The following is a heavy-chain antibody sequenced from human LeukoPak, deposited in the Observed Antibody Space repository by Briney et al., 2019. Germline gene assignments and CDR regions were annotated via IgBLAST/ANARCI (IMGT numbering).Heavy chain of an antibody. D-gene: IGHD6-13*01. CDR3: ARGLSGYSSSWGH. J-gene: IGHJ1*01. CDR1: GGSFSGYY. Sequence: SETLSLTCAVYGGSFSGYYWSWIRQPPGKGLGWIGEINHSGSTNYNPSLKSRVTISVDTSKNQFSLKLSSVTAADTAVYYCARGLSGYSSSWGHWGQGTLVTVSS. CDR2: INHSGST. V-gene: IGHV4-34*01.